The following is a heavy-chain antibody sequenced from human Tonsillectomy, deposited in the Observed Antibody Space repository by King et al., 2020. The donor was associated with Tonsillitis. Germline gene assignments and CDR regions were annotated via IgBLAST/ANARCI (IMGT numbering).Heavy chain of an antibody. V-gene: IGHV3-48*03. D-gene: IGHD1-26*01. CDR1: GFTFSSYE. CDR2: IGSNGYTI. CDR3: ARDRVGGSYPFDS. Sequence: VQLVESGGGLVQPGGSLRLSCGASGFTFSSYEMNWVRQAPGKGLEWVAYIGSNGYTIYYADSVKGRFTISRDNAKNSLYLQMNSLRAEDTAVYYCARDRVGGSYPFDSWGRGTLVSVSS. J-gene: IGHJ4*02.